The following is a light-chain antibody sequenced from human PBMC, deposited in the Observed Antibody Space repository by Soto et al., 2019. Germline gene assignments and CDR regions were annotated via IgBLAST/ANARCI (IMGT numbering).Light chain of an antibody. V-gene: IGKV1-33*01. Sequence: DIQMTQSPSSLSASVGDRVTFTCQATQGIKNFLNWYQQKPGKAPKLLIYDASNLETGVPSRFSGSGSGTHLTFTIGSLQPEDIATYHGQQYDSLPYTFGQGTKVEIK. CDR1: QGIKNF. J-gene: IGKJ2*01. CDR2: DAS. CDR3: QQYDSLPYT.